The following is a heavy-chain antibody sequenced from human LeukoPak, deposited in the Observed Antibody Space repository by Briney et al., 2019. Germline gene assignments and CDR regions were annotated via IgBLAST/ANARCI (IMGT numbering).Heavy chain of an antibody. J-gene: IGHJ3*02. CDR2: IGTAGDT. Sequence: GGSLRLSCAASGFTFSSHDMHWVRQATGKGLEWVSTIGTAGDTYYPGSVKGRFTISRDNAKNSLYLQMNSLRAEDTAVYYCARSGPRGTTDDAFDIWGQGTMVTVSS. CDR1: GFTFSSHD. V-gene: IGHV3-13*01. D-gene: IGHD1-1*01. CDR3: ARSGPRGTTDDAFDI.